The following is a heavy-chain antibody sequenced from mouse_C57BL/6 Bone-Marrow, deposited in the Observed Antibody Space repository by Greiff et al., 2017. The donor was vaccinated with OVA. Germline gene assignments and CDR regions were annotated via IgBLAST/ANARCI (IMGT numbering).Heavy chain of an antibody. Sequence: QVTLKESGPGILQPSQTLSLTCSFSGFSLSTFGMGVGWIRQPSGKGLEWLAHIWWDDDKYYNPALKSRLTISKDTSKNQVFLKIANVDTADTATYYCARHYYGSSYQYYFDYWGQGTTLTVSS. CDR1: GFSLSTFGMG. CDR2: IWWDDDK. CDR3: ARHYYGSSYQYYFDY. J-gene: IGHJ2*01. D-gene: IGHD1-1*01. V-gene: IGHV8-8*01.